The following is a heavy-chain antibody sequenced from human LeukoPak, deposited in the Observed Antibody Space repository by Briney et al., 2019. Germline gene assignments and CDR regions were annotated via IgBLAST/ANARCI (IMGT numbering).Heavy chain of an antibody. CDR2: ISSSSSYI. J-gene: IGHJ4*02. CDR1: GFTFSSYS. Sequence: GGSLRLSCAASGFTFSSYSMNWVRQAPGKGLEWVSFISSSSSYIYYADSVKGRFTISRDNAKNSLYLQMNSLRAEDTAVYYCARAEYYYDSSGYSDYWGQGTLVTVSS. V-gene: IGHV3-21*01. D-gene: IGHD3-22*01. CDR3: ARAEYYYDSSGYSDY.